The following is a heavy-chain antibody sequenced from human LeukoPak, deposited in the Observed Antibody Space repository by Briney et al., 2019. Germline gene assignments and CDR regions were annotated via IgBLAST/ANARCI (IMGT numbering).Heavy chain of an antibody. D-gene: IGHD3-10*01. CDR3: ARRVGNYFDY. CDR1: GGSINSYY. Sequence: SETLSLTCTVSGGSINSYYWSWIRQPPGKGLEWIGYIYYSGTTNYNPSLKCRVTISVDTSKNQFSLKLSSVTAADTAVYYCARRVGNYFDYWGQGTLVTVSS. J-gene: IGHJ4*02. V-gene: IGHV4-59*08. CDR2: IYYSGTT.